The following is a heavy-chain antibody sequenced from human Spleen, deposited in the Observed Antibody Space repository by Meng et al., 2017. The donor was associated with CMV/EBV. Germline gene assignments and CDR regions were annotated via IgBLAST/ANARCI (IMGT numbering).Heavy chain of an antibody. V-gene: IGHV3-7*03. J-gene: IGHJ4*02. CDR2: IKQDGGEN. Sequence: GGSLRLSCAASGFTFTRYWMSWVRQAPGKGLEWVANIKQDGGENYYVDSVKGRFTISRDNAKNSLYLQMNSLRAEDTAVYYCARELIGNYFDYWGQGTLVTVSS. CDR1: GFTFTRYW. CDR3: ARELIGNYFDY.